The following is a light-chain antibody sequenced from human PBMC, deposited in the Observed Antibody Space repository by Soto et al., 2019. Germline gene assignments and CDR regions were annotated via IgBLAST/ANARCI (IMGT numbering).Light chain of an antibody. CDR2: KAS. V-gene: IGKV1-5*03. CDR3: QQYDSYSFT. J-gene: IGKJ3*01. CDR1: QSISTW. Sequence: DIQMTQSPSTLSASVGDRVTITCRANQSISTWLAWYQRKPGKAPKLLIYKASSLESGVPSRFSGIGSGTEFTLTISSLQPDDFATYYCQQYDSYSFTFGPGTKVDIK.